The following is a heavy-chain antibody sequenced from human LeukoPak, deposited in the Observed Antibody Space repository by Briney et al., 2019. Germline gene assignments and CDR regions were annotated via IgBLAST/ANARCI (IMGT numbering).Heavy chain of an antibody. J-gene: IGHJ4*02. D-gene: IGHD3-22*01. Sequence: GGSLRLSCAASGFTVSSNSMSWVRQAPGKGLEWVSVIYSGGSTFYADSVKGRFTISRDNSKNTLYLQMNSLRVEDTAVYYCARKHYYDSSGFFPPMDYWGQGTLVTVSS. V-gene: IGHV3-66*01. CDR1: GFTVSSNS. CDR3: ARKHYYDSSGFFPPMDY. CDR2: IYSGGST.